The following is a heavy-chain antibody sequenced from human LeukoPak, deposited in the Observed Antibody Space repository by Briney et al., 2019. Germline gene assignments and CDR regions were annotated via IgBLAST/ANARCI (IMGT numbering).Heavy chain of an antibody. CDR1: GGSISSSSYY. CDR3: ARSRIKVGMATLTYFDF. V-gene: IGHV4-39*01. J-gene: IGHJ4*02. Sequence: SETLSLTCTVSGGSISSSSYYWGWIRQPPGKGLEWIGSIYYSGSTYYNPSLKSRVTISVNTSKNQFSLKLSSVTAADTAVYYCARSRIKVGMATLTYFDFWGQGTLVTVSS. D-gene: IGHD5-24*01. CDR2: IYYSGST.